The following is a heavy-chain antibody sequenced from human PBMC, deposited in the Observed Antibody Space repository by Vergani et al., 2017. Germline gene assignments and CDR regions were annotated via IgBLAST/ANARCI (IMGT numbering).Heavy chain of an antibody. CDR3: TTEGTLGYFDWLFTPYFDY. D-gene: IGHD3-9*01. CDR1: GFTFSNAW. J-gene: IGHJ4*02. V-gene: IGHV3-15*01. Sequence: EVQLVESGGGLVKPGGSLRLSCAASGFTFSNAWMSWVRQAPGKGLEWVGRIKSKTDGGTTDYAAPVKGRFTISRDDSKNTLYLQMNSLKTEDTAVYYGTTEGTLGYFDWLFTPYFDYWGQGTLVTVSS. CDR2: IKSKTDGGTT.